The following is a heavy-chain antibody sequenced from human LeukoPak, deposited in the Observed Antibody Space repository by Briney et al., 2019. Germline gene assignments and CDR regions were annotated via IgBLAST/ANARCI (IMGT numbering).Heavy chain of an antibody. CDR3: AKAMSTDHYDSRGFYRVDFDS. CDR2: LTNSGGSGGVT. D-gene: IGHD3-22*01. Sequence: PGGSLGLSCAASGFTFSTYAMSWVRQAPGKGLEWVSALTNSGGSGGVTYYADSVEGRFIISRDNSKSTLYLQLSSLRAEDTAVYYCAKAMSTDHYDSRGFYRVDFDSWGQGTLVTVSS. V-gene: IGHV3-23*01. CDR1: GFTFSTYA. J-gene: IGHJ4*02.